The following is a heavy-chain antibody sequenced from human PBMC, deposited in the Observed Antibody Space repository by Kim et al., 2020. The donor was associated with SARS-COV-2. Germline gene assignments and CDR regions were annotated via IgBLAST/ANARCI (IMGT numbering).Heavy chain of an antibody. J-gene: IGHJ4*02. V-gene: IGHV3-73*01. CDR2: IRSKANSYAT. D-gene: IGHD3-10*01. CDR3: CRGGEFFDPRTN. CDR1: GFTFSGSA. Sequence: GGSLRLSCAASGFTFSGSAMHWVRQASGKGLEWVGRIRSKANSYATVYAASVKGRFTISRDDSKNTAYLQMNSLKTEDTAVYYCCRGGEFFDPRTNWGQGTLVTVSS.